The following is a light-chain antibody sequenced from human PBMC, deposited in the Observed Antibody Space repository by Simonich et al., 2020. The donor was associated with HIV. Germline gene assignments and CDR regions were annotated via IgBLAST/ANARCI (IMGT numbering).Light chain of an antibody. J-gene: IGKJ1*01. Sequence: DIQMTQSPSTLSASVGDRVTITCRASQSISNLLAWYQQKPGKAPKVLIYKASSLESGVPSMFSGSGSGTEFTLTISSLQPDDFATYFCQQYSNYSRTFGQGTKVDIK. CDR2: KAS. CDR1: QSISNL. CDR3: QQYSNYSRT. V-gene: IGKV1-5*03.